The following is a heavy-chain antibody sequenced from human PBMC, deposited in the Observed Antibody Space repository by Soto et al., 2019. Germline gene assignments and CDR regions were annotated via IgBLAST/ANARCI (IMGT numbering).Heavy chain of an antibody. CDR3: VREWVYTYGIHPPLGLDV. D-gene: IGHD2-8*01. J-gene: IGHJ6*02. CDR1: GFTFSIYD. V-gene: IGHV3-13*01. Sequence: EVQLVESGGGLVQPGGSLRLSCVASGFTFSIYDMQLVRQGTGKGLELVSAIGLAGETYYSGSVKGRFTISRENAKNSLYLQMNSLRAEDTAIYYCVREWVYTYGIHPPLGLDVWGQGTTVTASS. CDR2: IGLAGET.